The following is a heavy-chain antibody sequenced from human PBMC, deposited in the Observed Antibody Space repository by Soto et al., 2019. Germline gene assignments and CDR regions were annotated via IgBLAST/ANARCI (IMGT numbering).Heavy chain of an antibody. CDR3: AKRNLVVRPPFDY. V-gene: IGHV3-23*01. D-gene: IGHD2-2*01. Sequence: SCAASGFTFSSYAMSWVRQAPGKGLEWVSTISGSGGGIYYADSVKGRFTISRDNSKNTLDLQMNSLRAEDTAVYYCAKRNLVVRPPFDYWGQGTLVTVSS. CDR2: ISGSGGGI. CDR1: GFTFSSYA. J-gene: IGHJ4*02.